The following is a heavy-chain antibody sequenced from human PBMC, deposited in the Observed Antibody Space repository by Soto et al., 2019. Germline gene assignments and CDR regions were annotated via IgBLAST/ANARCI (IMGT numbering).Heavy chain of an antibody. Sequence: QVQLQQWGAGLLKPSETLSLTCAVSGGSLGGFHWSWIRQPPGKGLEWIGEISRSGSTNYDPSLKSRVTMSMDTSRNQVPLNLSSVTDADTAVYYCARGRTAALIETRLFRVLFDLWGHGNLVIVSS. CDR1: GGSLGGFH. J-gene: IGHJ4*01. V-gene: IGHV4-34*01. D-gene: IGHD3-10*01. CDR3: ARGRTAALIETRLFRVLFDL. CDR2: ISRSGST.